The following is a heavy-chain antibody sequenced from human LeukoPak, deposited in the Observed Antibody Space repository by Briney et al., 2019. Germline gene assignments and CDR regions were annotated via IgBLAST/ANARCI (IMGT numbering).Heavy chain of an antibody. Sequence: PSQTLSLTCTVSGGSISSGSYYWSWIRQPAGKGLEWIGRIYTSGSTNYNPSLKSRVTISVDTSKNQFSLKLSSVTAADTAVYYCARSIVVVPAAINSGWFDPWGQGTLVTVSS. V-gene: IGHV4-61*02. CDR2: IYTSGST. CDR3: ARSIVVVPAAINSGWFDP. J-gene: IGHJ5*02. D-gene: IGHD2-2*02. CDR1: GGSISSGSYY.